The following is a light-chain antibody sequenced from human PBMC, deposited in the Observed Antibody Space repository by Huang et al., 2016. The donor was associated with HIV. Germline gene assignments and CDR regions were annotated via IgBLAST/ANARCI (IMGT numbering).Light chain of an antibody. CDR3: LQYDMTPLT. J-gene: IGKJ4*01. V-gene: IGKV3-20*01. CDR1: QSLRDTY. Sequence: EIVLTQSPGSLSLSPGETATFSCRASQSLRDTYRAWYQQRPGQAPRLLIHGASSRATGIPDRFRGSGSGTDFTLTINRLEPQDFALYFCLQYDMTPLTFGGGTKVEV. CDR2: GAS.